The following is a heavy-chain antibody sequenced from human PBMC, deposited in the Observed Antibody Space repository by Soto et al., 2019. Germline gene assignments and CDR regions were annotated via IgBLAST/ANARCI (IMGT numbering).Heavy chain of an antibody. CDR3: ARGPIVVVPAAYYFDY. CDR2: IIPIFGTA. V-gene: IGHV1-69*13. J-gene: IGHJ4*02. CDR1: GGTFSSYA. D-gene: IGHD2-2*01. Sequence: SVKVSCKASGGTFSSYAISWVRQAPGQGLEWMGGIIPIFGTANYAQKFQGRVTITADESTSTAYMELSSLRSEDTAVYYCARGPIVVVPAAYYFDYWGQGTLVTSPQ.